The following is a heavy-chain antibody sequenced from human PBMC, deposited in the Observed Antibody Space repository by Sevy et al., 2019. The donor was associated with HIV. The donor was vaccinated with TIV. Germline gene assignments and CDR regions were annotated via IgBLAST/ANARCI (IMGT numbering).Heavy chain of an antibody. D-gene: IGHD2-8*01. CDR2: FCSGDGTM. Sequence: GGSLRLSCAASGFTFSRYTMTWVRQAPGKGLEWVSTFCSGDGTMNYADSAKGRFTISRDNSKNTLYLQMNSLRAEDTAIYYWVREGCTKPHDYWGQGTLVTVSS. J-gene: IGHJ4*02. CDR1: GFTFSRYT. V-gene: IGHV3-23*01. CDR3: VREGCTKPHDY.